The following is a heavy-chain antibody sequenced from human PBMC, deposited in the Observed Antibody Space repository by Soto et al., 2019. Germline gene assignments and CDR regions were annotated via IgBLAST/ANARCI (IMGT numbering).Heavy chain of an antibody. Sequence: PGGSLRLSCAASGFTFSDYWMSWVRQGPGKGLEWVANIKEDGSEKSYVDSVKGRFTISRDNAKNSLDLQMNSLRAEDTAVYYCARLDSFHPRSIVVLRDEWKHYYYVMDVWGQGTTVTVSS. CDR3: ARLDSFHPRSIVVLRDEWKHYYYVMDV. D-gene: IGHD2-2*01. CDR2: IKEDGSEK. J-gene: IGHJ6*02. V-gene: IGHV3-7*01. CDR1: GFTFSDYW.